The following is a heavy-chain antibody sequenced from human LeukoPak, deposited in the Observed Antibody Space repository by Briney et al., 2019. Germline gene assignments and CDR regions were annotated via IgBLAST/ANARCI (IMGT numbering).Heavy chain of an antibody. CDR2: ISGSGGST. CDR1: GFTFSSYA. J-gene: IGHJ4*02. Sequence: GGSPRLSCAASGFTFSSYAMSWVRQAPGKGLEWVSAISGSGGSTYYADSVKGRFTISRDNSKNTLYLQMNSLRAEDTAVYYCASTGGHSSGYYYPGYWGQGTLVTVSS. CDR3: ASTGGHSSGYYYPGY. D-gene: IGHD3-22*01. V-gene: IGHV3-23*01.